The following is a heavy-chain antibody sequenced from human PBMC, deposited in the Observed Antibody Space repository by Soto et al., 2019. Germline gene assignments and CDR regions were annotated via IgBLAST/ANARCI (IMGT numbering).Heavy chain of an antibody. D-gene: IGHD5-18*01. J-gene: IGHJ4*02. CDR3: ARASVGYSYGYFDY. Sequence: SETLSLTCTVSGGSISSYYWSWIRQPPGKGLEWIGYIYYSGSTNYNPSLKSRVTISVDTSKIQFSLKLSSVTAADTAVYYCARASVGYSYGYFDYWGQGTLVTVSS. CDR2: IYYSGST. V-gene: IGHV4-59*01. CDR1: GGSISSYY.